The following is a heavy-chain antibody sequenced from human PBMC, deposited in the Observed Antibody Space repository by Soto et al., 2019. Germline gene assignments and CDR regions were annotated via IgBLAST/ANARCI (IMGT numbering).Heavy chain of an antibody. CDR2: ISDSGGNT. CDR3: AKATTVTTVDSFDF. D-gene: IGHD4-17*01. J-gene: IGHJ4*02. V-gene: IGHV3-23*01. Sequence: PGGSLRLSCAASGFTFDSYAMGWVRQAPGKGLEWVSAISDSGGNTYYADSVKGRFTISRDNSKNTLFLHMNSLRAEDTAVYYCAKATTVTTVDSFDFWGQGPLVTAS. CDR1: GFTFDSYA.